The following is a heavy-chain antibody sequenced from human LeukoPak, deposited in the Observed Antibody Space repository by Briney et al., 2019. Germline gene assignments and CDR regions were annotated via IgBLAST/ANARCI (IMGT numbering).Heavy chain of an antibody. CDR1: GFSFSSYA. CDR2: IYSDGST. J-gene: IGHJ6*02. D-gene: IGHD1-26*01. V-gene: IGHV3-53*01. CDR3: ARDLLGRPYYYGMDV. Sequence: GSLRLSCAASGFSFSSYAMSWVRQAPGKGLEWVSVIYSDGSTYFADSVKGRFTISRDNSKNTLYLQMNSLRAEDTAVYYCARDLLGRPYYYGMDVWGQGTTVTVSS.